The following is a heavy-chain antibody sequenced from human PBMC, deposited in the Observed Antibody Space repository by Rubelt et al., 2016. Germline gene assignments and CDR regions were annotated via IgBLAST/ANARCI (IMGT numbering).Heavy chain of an antibody. D-gene: IGHD2-2*01. J-gene: IGHJ3*02. CDR3: ASRYQLLPPLI. CDR2: INPSGST. CDR1: GGSFSGYY. Sequence: QVQLRQWGAGLLKPSETLSVTCAVYGGSFSGYYWSRIRQPPGKGLEWIGEINPSGSTNYNPSLKSRVTISVDTSKNQFSLELGSVTAADTAVYYCASRYQLLPPLIWGQGTMVTVSS. V-gene: IGHV4-34*01.